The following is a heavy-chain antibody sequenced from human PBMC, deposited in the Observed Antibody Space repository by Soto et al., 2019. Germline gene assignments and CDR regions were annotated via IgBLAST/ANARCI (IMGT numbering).Heavy chain of an antibody. D-gene: IGHD6-13*01. CDR2: ISAYNGNT. J-gene: IGHJ6*02. CDR3: ARDRRYSSSWYRGYYYYGMDV. Sequence: ASVKVSCKASGYTFTSYGISWVRQAPGQGLEWMGWISAYNGNTNYAQELQGRVTMTTDTSTSTAYMELRSLRSDDTAVYYCARDRRYSSSWYRGYYYYGMDVWGQGTTVTVSS. CDR1: GYTFTSYG. V-gene: IGHV1-18*01.